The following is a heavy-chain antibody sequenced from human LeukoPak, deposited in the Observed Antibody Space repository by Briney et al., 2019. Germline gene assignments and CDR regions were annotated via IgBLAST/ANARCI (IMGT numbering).Heavy chain of an antibody. CDR3: ASQQLWVDFFDY. CDR1: GFTFSSYS. Sequence: GGSLRLSCAASGFTFSSYSMNWVRQAPGKGLEWVSYISSSSSSTIYYADSVKGRFTISRDNAKNSLYLQMNSLRDEDTAVYYCASQQLWVDFFDYWGQGTLVTVSS. D-gene: IGHD5-18*01. CDR2: ISSSSSSTI. J-gene: IGHJ4*02. V-gene: IGHV3-48*02.